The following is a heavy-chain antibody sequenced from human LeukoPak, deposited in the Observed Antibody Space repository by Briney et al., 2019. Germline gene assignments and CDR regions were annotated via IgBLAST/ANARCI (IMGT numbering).Heavy chain of an antibody. J-gene: IGHJ4*02. CDR1: GFTVRSNY. CDR3: ARGMNSYGSAVGTFDY. D-gene: IGHD5-18*01. Sequence: GGSLRLSCAASGFTVRSNYMSWVRQAPGKGLEWVSIIYGGGSVFYADSVKGRFTISRDNAKNSLYLQMNSLRAEDTALYYCARGMNSYGSAVGTFDYWGQGTLVTVSS. CDR2: IYGGGSV. V-gene: IGHV3-53*01.